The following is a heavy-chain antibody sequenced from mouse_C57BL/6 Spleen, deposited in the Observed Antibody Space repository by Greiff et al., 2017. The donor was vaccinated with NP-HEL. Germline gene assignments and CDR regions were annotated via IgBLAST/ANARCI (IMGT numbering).Heavy chain of an antibody. D-gene: IGHD2-5*01. CDR2: IWSGGST. CDR3: ARYSNYVEGYAMDY. V-gene: IGHV2-2*01. Sequence: QVHVKQSGPGLVQPSQSLSITCTVSGFSLTSYGVHWVRQSPGKGLEWLGVIWSGGSTDYNAAFISRLSISKDNSKSQVFFKMNSLQADDTAIYYCARYSNYVEGYAMDYWGQGTSVTVSS. J-gene: IGHJ4*01. CDR1: GFSLTSYG.